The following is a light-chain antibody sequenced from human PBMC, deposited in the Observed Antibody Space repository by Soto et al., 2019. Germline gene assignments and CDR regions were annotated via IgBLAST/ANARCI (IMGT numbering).Light chain of an antibody. CDR2: DAS. Sequence: IVMTHTPATLSVSPLQRVTLSFRASQSVSYHVAWYHQKPGQTPRLVIYDASNRASGIPARFSGSGSGTDFSLTINSLQSEDFGIYYCQQYDSWLTFGGGTKVDIK. J-gene: IGKJ4*01. CDR3: QQYDSWLT. CDR1: QSVSYH. V-gene: IGKV3-15*01.